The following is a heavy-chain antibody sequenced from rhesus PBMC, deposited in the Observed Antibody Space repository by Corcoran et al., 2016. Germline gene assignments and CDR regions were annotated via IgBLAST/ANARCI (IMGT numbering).Heavy chain of an antibody. D-gene: IGHD2-39*01. CDR3: ARGGSGLEASAGDY. J-gene: IGHJ4*01. CDR2: IYGDDNK. Sequence: QVTLKESGPAVVKPTQTLTLTCTFSGFSLSTSGMGVGWIRQPPGKAREWLTSIYGDDNKNQNTSLKIRLSISKDTSTNQVVLTMTNMDPVDTATYYGARGGSGLEASAGDYWGQEVLVTVSS. V-gene: IGHV2S1*01. CDR1: GFSLSTSGMG.